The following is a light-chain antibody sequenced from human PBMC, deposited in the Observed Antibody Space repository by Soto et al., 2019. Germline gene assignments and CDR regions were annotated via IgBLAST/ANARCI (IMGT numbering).Light chain of an antibody. J-gene: IGLJ1*01. V-gene: IGLV2-14*01. Sequence: QSALTQPASVSGSPGQSITISCTGTNSDVGGYNFVSWYQQHRGKAPKLMIYDVSKRPSGVSNRFSGSKSGNTASLNISGLQAEDEADYYCSSYTSSSIPYVFGIGTKVTVL. CDR3: SSYTSSSIPYV. CDR2: DVS. CDR1: NSDVGGYNF.